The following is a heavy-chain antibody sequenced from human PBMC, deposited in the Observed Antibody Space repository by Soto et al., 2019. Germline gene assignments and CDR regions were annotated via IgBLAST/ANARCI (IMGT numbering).Heavy chain of an antibody. CDR1: GFTFSDYY. J-gene: IGHJ4*02. Sequence: PGGSLRLSCAASGFTFSDYYMSGIRQAPGKGLEWVSYISSSSSYTNYADSVKGRVTISRDNAKNSLYLQMNSLRAEYTAVYYCASGSSSTSYVGYWGQGTLVTVSS. V-gene: IGHV3-11*06. CDR3: ASGSSSTSYVGY. D-gene: IGHD2-2*01. CDR2: ISSSSSYT.